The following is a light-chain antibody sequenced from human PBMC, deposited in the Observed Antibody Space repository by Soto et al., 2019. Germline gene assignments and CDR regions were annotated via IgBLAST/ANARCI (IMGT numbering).Light chain of an antibody. CDR1: QSVSSY. J-gene: IGKJ5*01. CDR3: QQRSNWPPIT. V-gene: IGKV3-11*01. CDR2: DAS. Sequence: EIGLNQSPATLSLSTGERATLSCRASQSVSSYLAWYQQKPGQAPRLLIYDASNRATGIPARFSGSGSGTDFTLTISSLEPEDFAVYYCQQRSNWPPITFGQRTRLEIK.